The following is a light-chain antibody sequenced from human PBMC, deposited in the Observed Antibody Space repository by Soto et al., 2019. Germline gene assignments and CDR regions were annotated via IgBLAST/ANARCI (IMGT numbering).Light chain of an antibody. V-gene: IGLV4-69*01. J-gene: IGLJ3*02. CDR2: LNSDGSH. Sequence: QSVLTQSPSASASLGASVKLTCTLSSGHSNYAIAWHQQQPEKGPRYLMKLNSDGSHSKGDGIPDRFSGSSSGAERYLSISSLQSEDEADYYCQTWGTGVNGVFGGGTKLTVL. CDR3: QTWGTGVNGV. CDR1: SGHSNYA.